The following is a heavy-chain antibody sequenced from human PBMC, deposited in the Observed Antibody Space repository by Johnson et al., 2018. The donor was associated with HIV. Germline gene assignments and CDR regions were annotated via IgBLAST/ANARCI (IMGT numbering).Heavy chain of an antibody. V-gene: IGHV3-66*02. J-gene: IGHJ3*01. CDR2: IYSGGTT. Sequence: VQLVESGGGVVQRGGSLRLSCAASGFSVSSNYMSWVRQAPGKGLECVSVIYSGGTTYYTDSVRGRFTISRDKSKNTVYLQMNSLKVEDTAMYYCARDRAFDLWGPGTMVTVSS. CDR1: GFSVSSNY. CDR3: ARDRAFDL.